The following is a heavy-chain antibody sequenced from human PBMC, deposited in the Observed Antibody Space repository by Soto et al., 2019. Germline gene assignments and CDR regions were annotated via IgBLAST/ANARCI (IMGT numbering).Heavy chain of an antibody. D-gene: IGHD4-17*01. Sequence: GGSLRLSCAASGFTFSSYSMNWVRQAPGKGLEWVSYISSSSSSTIYYADSVKGRFTISRDNAKNSLYLQMNSLRDEDTAVYYCARARRDYGYYFDYWGQGTLVTVSS. V-gene: IGHV3-48*02. CDR1: GFTFSSYS. CDR2: ISSSSSSTI. J-gene: IGHJ4*02. CDR3: ARARRDYGYYFDY.